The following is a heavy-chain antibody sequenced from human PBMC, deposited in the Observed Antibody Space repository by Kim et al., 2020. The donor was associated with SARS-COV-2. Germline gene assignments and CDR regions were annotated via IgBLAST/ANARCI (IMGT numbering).Heavy chain of an antibody. D-gene: IGHD1-26*01. J-gene: IGHJ4*02. Sequence: GGSLRLSCAASGFAFSSYAMSWVRRAPGKGLEWLSAIPGSGDSTYYADSVKGRFTISRDSSKNTLSLQMHSLRAEDTAVYYCAKSSGAGFDFWGQGTLVTVSS. CDR1: GFAFSSYA. CDR3: AKSSGAGFDF. CDR2: IPGSGDST. V-gene: IGHV3-23*01.